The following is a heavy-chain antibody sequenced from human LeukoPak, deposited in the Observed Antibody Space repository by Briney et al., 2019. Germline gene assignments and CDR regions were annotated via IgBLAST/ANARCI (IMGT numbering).Heavy chain of an antibody. J-gene: IGHJ5*02. CDR3: ARSGPMTTNWFDP. Sequence: ASVKVSCKASGYTFTSYDFNWVRQATGQRPEWMGWMSPNSGDTGYAQKFQDRVTMTRNTSISTAYMELSSLRSDDTAVYYCARSGPMTTNWFDPWGQGTLVTVSS. V-gene: IGHV1-8*01. CDR1: GYTFTSYD. D-gene: IGHD4-11*01. CDR2: MSPNSGDT.